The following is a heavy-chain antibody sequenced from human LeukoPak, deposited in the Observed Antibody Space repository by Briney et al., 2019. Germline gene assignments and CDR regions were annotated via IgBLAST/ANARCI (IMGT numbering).Heavy chain of an antibody. Sequence: GGSLRLSCAASGFTFSSYWMHWVRQAPGKGLVWVSRINSDGSSTSYADSVKGRFTISRDNAKNTLYLQMNSLEAEDTAVYYCARPNYYYYYVDVWGKGTTVTVSS. J-gene: IGHJ6*03. V-gene: IGHV3-74*01. CDR1: GFTFSSYW. CDR2: INSDGSST. CDR3: ARPNYYYYYVDV.